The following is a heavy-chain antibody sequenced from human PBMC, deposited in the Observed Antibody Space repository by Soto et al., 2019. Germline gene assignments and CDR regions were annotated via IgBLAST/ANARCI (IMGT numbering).Heavy chain of an antibody. D-gene: IGHD3-3*01. V-gene: IGHV1-69*01. CDR1: GGSLSSFA. CDR2: IIPIYDTT. J-gene: IGHJ4*02. Sequence: GASLKLYCKASGGSLSSFAISWVRKAPGQGLEWMGGIIPIYDTTNYAQTFQGRVTITADESTNTAFMELSSLRSVDTAVYYCARARAERERSYDFWSGSFDYWGQGSLVTVSS. CDR3: ARARAERERSYDFWSGSFDY.